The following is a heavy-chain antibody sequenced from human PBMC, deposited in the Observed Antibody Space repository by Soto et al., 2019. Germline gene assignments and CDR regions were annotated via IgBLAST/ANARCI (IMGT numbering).Heavy chain of an antibody. Sequence: GGSLRLSCAASGFTFSSYAMSWVRQAPGKGLEWVSAISGSGGSTYYADSVKGRFTISRDNSKNTLYLQMNSLRAEDTAVYYCATSGGNIVVVPAAMPFDYWGQGTLVTVSS. V-gene: IGHV3-23*01. CDR2: ISGSGGST. J-gene: IGHJ4*02. CDR1: GFTFSSYA. D-gene: IGHD2-2*01. CDR3: ATSGGNIVVVPAAMPFDY.